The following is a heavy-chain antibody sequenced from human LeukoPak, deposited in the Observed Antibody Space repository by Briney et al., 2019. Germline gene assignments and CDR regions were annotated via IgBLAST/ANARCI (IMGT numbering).Heavy chain of an antibody. CDR2: INPNSGGT. J-gene: IGHJ6*02. CDR1: GYTLTGYY. V-gene: IGHV1-2*02. CDR3: ARSGGPAMTTVTTGYYYYGMDV. Sequence: ASVKVSCKASGYTLTGYYMHWVRQAPGQGLEWMGWINPNSGGTNYAQKFQGRVTMTRDTSISTAYMELSRLRSDDTAVYYCARSGGPAMTTVTTGYYYYGMDVWGQGTTVTVSS. D-gene: IGHD4-17*01.